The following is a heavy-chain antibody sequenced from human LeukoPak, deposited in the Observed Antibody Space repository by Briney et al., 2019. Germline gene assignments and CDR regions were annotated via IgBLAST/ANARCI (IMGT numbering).Heavy chain of an antibody. D-gene: IGHD3-10*01. V-gene: IGHV3-30*02. Sequence: PGGSLRLSCAASGFTFSSYGMHWVRQAPGKGLEWVAFIRYDGSNKYYADSVKGRFTISRDNSKNTLYLQMNSLRAEDTAVYYCAKVEMVRGVSDFDYWGQGTLVTVSS. CDR3: AKVEMVRGVSDFDY. J-gene: IGHJ4*02. CDR1: GFTFSSYG. CDR2: IRYDGSNK.